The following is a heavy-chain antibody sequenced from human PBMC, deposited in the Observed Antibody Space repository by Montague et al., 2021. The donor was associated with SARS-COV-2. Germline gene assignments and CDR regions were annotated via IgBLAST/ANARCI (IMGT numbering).Heavy chain of an antibody. Sequence: SETLSLTCTVSGGSISSYYWSRIRQPPGKGLEWIGYIYYSGSTXXXPSXXXRVTIPVDTSKNQFSLKLRSVTAADTAVYYCARDGYYDNSGYYVRDAFDIWGQGTMVTVSS. V-gene: IGHV4-59*01. D-gene: IGHD3-22*01. CDR3: ARDGYYDNSGYYVRDAFDI. J-gene: IGHJ3*02. CDR2: IYYSGST. CDR1: GGSISSYY.